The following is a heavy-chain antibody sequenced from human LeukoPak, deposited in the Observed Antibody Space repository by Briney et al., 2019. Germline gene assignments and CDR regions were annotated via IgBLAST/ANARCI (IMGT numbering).Heavy chain of an antibody. Sequence: ASVKVSCKASGYTFTGYYMHWVRQAPGQGLEWMGWINPNSGGTNYAQKFQGRVTMTRDTSISTAYMELSSLRSEDTAVYYCARKYYDSSGYFWGQGTLVTVSS. CDR1: GYTFTGYY. D-gene: IGHD3-22*01. CDR3: ARKYYDSSGYF. J-gene: IGHJ4*02. V-gene: IGHV1-2*02. CDR2: INPNSGGT.